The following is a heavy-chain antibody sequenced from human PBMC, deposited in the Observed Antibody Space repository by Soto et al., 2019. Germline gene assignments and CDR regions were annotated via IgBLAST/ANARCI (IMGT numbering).Heavy chain of an antibody. D-gene: IGHD1-1*01. V-gene: IGHV4-59*01. Sequence: PSETLSLTCTVSGGSISSYYWSWIRQPPGKGLEWIGYIYYSGSTNYNPSLKSRVTISVDTSKNQFSLKLSSVTAADTAVYYCARDGRGTYYYYGMDVSGPGTTVTVSS. CDR1: GGSISSYY. CDR3: ARDGRGTYYYYGMDV. J-gene: IGHJ6*02. CDR2: IYYSGST.